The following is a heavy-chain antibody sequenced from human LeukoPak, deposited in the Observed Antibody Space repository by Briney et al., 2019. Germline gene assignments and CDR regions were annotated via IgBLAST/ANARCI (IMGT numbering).Heavy chain of an antibody. CDR3: ARDRTYYYDSSGYPGYYYGMDV. D-gene: IGHD3-22*01. Sequence: TSQTLSLTCTVSGGSIRSGDFYWSWIRQHPGKGLEWIGYIYYSGTTYYSPSLKSRVTISVDTSKNQFSLKLSSVTAADTAVYYCARDRTYYYDSSGYPGYYYGMDVWGQGTTVTVSS. J-gene: IGHJ6*02. V-gene: IGHV4-31*03. CDR1: GGSIRSGDFY. CDR2: IYYSGTT.